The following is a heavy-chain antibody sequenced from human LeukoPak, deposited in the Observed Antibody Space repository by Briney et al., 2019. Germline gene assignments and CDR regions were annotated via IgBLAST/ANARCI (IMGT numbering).Heavy chain of an antibody. CDR2: ISFDGSIK. Sequence: PGGSLRLSCAASGFTFSSCAMTWVRQAPGKGLEWVSFISFDGSIKYYGVSVKGRFTISTDDSKNTLYLHMNSLRTEDTAVYFCAIPHGDFVYWGQGMLVTVSS. D-gene: IGHD4-17*01. CDR1: GFTFSSCA. J-gene: IGHJ4*02. CDR3: AIPHGDFVY. V-gene: IGHV3-30*02.